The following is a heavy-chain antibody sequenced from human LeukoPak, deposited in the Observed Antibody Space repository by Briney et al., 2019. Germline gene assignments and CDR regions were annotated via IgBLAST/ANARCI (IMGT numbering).Heavy chain of an antibody. CDR3: AKDLSSPLAYCGGDCYSGLDAFDI. J-gene: IGHJ3*02. V-gene: IGHV3-23*01. CDR1: GFTFSSYA. CDR2: ISGSGGST. Sequence: RGSLRLSCAASGFTFSSYAMSWVRQAPGKGLEWVSAISGSGGSTYYADSVKGRFTISRDNSKNTLYLQMNSLRAEDTAVYYCAKDLSSPLAYCGGDCYSGLDAFDIWGQGTMVTVSS. D-gene: IGHD2-21*02.